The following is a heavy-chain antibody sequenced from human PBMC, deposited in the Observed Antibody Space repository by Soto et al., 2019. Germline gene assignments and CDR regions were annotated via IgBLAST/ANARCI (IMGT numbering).Heavy chain of an antibody. Sequence: QMQLVESGGDLVKPGGSLRLSCAASGFNFGDYYMSWVRQAPGKGLEWVSFVSSTGSYTKYSDSVGGRFTVSRDNGKNSLHLQLNSLRVEDTAVYYCARLRVGVNWYFDLWGRATLVTVSS. V-gene: IGHV3-11*06. CDR3: ARLRVGVNWYFDL. D-gene: IGHD1-26*01. J-gene: IGHJ2*01. CDR1: GFNFGDYY. CDR2: VSSTGSYT.